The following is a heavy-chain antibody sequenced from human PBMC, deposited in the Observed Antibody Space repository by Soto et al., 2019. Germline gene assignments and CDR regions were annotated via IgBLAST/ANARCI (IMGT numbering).Heavy chain of an antibody. D-gene: IGHD3-22*01. Sequence: QVQLVQSGADVKKPGSSVKVSCKASGGTFSSYTISWVRQAPGQGLEWMGRIIPILGVANYAHKFQGRVTITADKSTSTVYMELSSLRSEDTAVYYCAINYYDTAAYWGQGTMVTVSS. CDR3: AINYYDTAAY. CDR2: IIPILGVA. J-gene: IGHJ3*01. V-gene: IGHV1-69*02. CDR1: GGTFSSYT.